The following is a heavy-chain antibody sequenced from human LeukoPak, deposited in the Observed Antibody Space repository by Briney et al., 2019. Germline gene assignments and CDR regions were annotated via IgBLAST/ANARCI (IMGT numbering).Heavy chain of an antibody. J-gene: IGHJ1*01. D-gene: IGHD1-1*01. Sequence: PGGSLRLSCATSGFTFSRHWMSWVRQAPGKGLEWVANINQDGSGKYYVDSVKGRFTISRDNAKNSLYLQMNSLRSEDTAIYYYAEGTTGWGQGTLVTVSS. CDR1: GFTFSRHW. V-gene: IGHV3-7*01. CDR2: INQDGSGK. CDR3: AEGTTG.